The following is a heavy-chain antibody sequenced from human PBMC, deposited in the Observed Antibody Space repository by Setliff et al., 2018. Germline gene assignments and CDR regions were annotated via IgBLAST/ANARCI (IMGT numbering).Heavy chain of an antibody. CDR3: AKDFSGTYQVFDY. Sequence: GESLKISCAASGFTVSSYSMHWVRQATGKGLEWVAAVSYDGSNEYSADSVKGRFTILRDNSKNTLSLQMNSLRAEDTAVYYCAKDFSGTYQVFDYWGQGTLVTVSS. CDR2: VSYDGSNE. V-gene: IGHV3-30-3*02. D-gene: IGHD1-26*01. J-gene: IGHJ4*02. CDR1: GFTVSSYS.